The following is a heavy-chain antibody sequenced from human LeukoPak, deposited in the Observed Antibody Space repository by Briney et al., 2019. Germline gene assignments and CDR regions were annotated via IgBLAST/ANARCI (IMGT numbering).Heavy chain of an antibody. Sequence: GGSLRLSCAASGFTFSGYGMSWVRQTPGKGLEWVSGISGSGGNTYYADFVRGRFTISRDNSKNTLYLQMSSLRAENTAVYYCVKSLDREREVSGAAARRGELDPWGQGTLVTVSS. J-gene: IGHJ5*02. CDR1: GFTFSGYG. CDR3: VKSLDREREVSGAAARRGELDP. D-gene: IGHD6-13*01. V-gene: IGHV3-23*01. CDR2: ISGSGGNT.